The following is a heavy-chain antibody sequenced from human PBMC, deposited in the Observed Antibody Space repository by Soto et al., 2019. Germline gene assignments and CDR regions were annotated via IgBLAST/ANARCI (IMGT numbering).Heavy chain of an antibody. J-gene: IGHJ1*01. V-gene: IGHV1-46*03. CDR2: INPRADTT. D-gene: IGHD3-22*01. CDR1: DYTFSVAY. CDR3: ARGLTSRGYCN. Sequence: QVQLVQSGAEVKKPGASVKVSCKASDYTFSVAYVHWVRQAPGQGLEWVGVINPRADTTTYAQRFQDRVTMTRDTSTDTVSMELSSLRSDDTAIYYWARGLTSRGYCNWGQGTHATVAP.